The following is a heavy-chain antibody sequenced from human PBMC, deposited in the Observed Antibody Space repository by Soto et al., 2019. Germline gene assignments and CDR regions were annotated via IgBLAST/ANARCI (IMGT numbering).Heavy chain of an antibody. CDR1: GGSLSGYY. J-gene: IGHJ4*02. CDR2: INHSGTT. V-gene: IGHV4-34*01. CDR3: ARGSQWLDY. D-gene: IGHD6-19*01. Sequence: SETLSLTCTVYGGSLSGYYWSWIRQPPGKGLEWIGEINHSGTTIYNPSLKRRVTISVDTSKNQFSLRLSSVTAADTAVYYCARGSQWLDYWGQGTLVTVSS.